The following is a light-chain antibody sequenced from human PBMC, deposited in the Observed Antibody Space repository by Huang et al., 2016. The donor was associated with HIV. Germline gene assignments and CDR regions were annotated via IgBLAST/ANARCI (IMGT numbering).Light chain of an antibody. CDR2: GAS. J-gene: IGKJ4*01. CDR1: QSVGGK. Sequence: ILLTQFPATLSLSPGQRVTLSCRASQSVGGKLAWYQQRPGQAPRLLIYGASTRFPTSPDRFSGSGSGTEVTLTMSSLQSEDFAVYYCQQYDTWPPLTFGGGTKV. V-gene: IGKV3-15*01. CDR3: QQYDTWPPLT.